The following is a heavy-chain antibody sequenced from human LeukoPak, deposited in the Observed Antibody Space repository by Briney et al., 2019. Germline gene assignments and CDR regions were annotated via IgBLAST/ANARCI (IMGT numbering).Heavy chain of an antibody. V-gene: IGHV3-21*01. Sequence: GGSLRLSCAASGFTFSSYSMNWVRQAPGKGLEWVSSISSSSSYIYYADSVKGRFTISRDNAKNSLYLQMNSLRVEDTAVYYCARDPYDSSGRYGMDVWGQGTTVTVSS. CDR1: GFTFSSYS. J-gene: IGHJ6*02. CDR3: ARDPYDSSGRYGMDV. D-gene: IGHD3-22*01. CDR2: ISSSSSYI.